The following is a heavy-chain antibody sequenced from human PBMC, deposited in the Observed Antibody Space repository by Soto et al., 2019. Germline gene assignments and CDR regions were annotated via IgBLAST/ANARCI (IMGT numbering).Heavy chain of an antibody. Sequence: QVQLQESGPGLVEPSETLSLTCTVSGGSLTNYFWTWIRQSPGKGLEWIAYIRYSGKTDYNPSLKSRVTISSDTHKNQFSLKLTSVTAADAAMFYCARFQYTVVTPFDLWGQGTMVIVSS. CDR2: IRYSGKT. V-gene: IGHV4-59*01. CDR3: ARFQYTVVTPFDL. CDR1: GGSLTNYF. D-gene: IGHD2-21*02. J-gene: IGHJ3*01.